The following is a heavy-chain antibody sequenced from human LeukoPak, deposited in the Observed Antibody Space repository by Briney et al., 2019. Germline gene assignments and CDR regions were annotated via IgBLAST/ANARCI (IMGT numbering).Heavy chain of an antibody. CDR2: INHDGSTT. Sequence: GGSLRLSCADSGFTFSSYAMHWVRQAPGKGLVWVSRINHDGSTTNYVDSVKGRFTISRDNAKNTLYLQMNSLRAEDTAVFYCVRDRFYAMDVWGQGTTVTVSS. CDR3: VRDRFYAMDV. CDR1: GFTFSSYA. J-gene: IGHJ6*02. V-gene: IGHV3-74*01.